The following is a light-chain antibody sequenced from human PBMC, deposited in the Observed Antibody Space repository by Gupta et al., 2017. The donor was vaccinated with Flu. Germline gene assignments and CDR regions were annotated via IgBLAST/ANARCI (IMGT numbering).Light chain of an antibody. J-gene: IGKJ2*01. Sequence: GERSTSPSRASQRRVSNYLAWYQQKPGQAPRLLIYDGSTRATDTPHRFSGSGSGTDFTLIISRLEPEDFAVYYCQQYSNSPTFGEGTKVEIK. CDR2: DGS. V-gene: IGKV3-20*01. CDR3: QQYSNSPT. CDR1: QRRVSNY.